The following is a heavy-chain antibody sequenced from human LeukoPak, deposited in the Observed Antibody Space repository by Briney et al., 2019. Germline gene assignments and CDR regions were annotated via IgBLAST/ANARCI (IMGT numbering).Heavy chain of an antibody. CDR3: ARDSSGWYHWFDP. J-gene: IGHJ5*02. V-gene: IGHV3-23*01. D-gene: IGHD6-19*01. CDR1: GFTFSNYD. Sequence: GGSLRLSCAASGFTFSNYDMNWVRQAPGKGLEWVSGISGSGGSTYYADSVKGRFTISRDNSNNTLYLQMNSLSVEDTAVYYCARDSSGWYHWFDPWGQGTLVTVSS. CDR2: ISGSGGST.